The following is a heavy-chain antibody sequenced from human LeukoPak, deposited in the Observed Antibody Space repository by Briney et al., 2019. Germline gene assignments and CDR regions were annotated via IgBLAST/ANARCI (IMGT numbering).Heavy chain of an antibody. Sequence: GGSLRLSCAASGFTFSSYGMHWVRQAPGKGLEWVAVISYDGSNKYYADSVRGRFTISRDNSKNTLYLQMNSLRAEDTAVYYCAKAGWLDPSATDYWGQGTLVTVSS. D-gene: IGHD3-22*01. CDR1: GFTFSSYG. J-gene: IGHJ4*02. CDR3: AKAGWLDPSATDY. CDR2: ISYDGSNK. V-gene: IGHV3-30*18.